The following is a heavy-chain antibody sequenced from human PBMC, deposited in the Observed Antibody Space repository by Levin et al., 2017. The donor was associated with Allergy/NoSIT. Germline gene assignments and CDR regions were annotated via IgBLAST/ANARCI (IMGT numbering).Heavy chain of an antibody. CDR2: IYYSGST. D-gene: IGHD2-2*03. J-gene: IGHJ4*02. CDR3: AREDGSTFDF. CDR1: GGSISGGGYH. Sequence: SETLSLTCTVSGGSISGGGYHWTWIRQHPETGLEWIGYIYYSGSTFYNPSLKSRLMISVDTSKNQFSLNVSSVTDADTAVYYCAREDGSTFDFWGQGALVTVAS. V-gene: IGHV4-31*03.